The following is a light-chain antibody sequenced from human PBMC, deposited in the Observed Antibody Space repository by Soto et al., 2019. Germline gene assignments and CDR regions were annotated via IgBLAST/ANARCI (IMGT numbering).Light chain of an antibody. Sequence: QSVLAQPASVSGSPGQSITISCTGTSRDVGRYNLVSWYQQHPGKAPKLMIYEVTKRPSGVSHRFSGSKSGTTASLTISGLQAEDEADYYCCSYAGIYVFGSGTKATVL. CDR2: EVT. J-gene: IGLJ1*01. CDR1: SRDVGRYNL. V-gene: IGLV2-23*02. CDR3: CSYAGIYV.